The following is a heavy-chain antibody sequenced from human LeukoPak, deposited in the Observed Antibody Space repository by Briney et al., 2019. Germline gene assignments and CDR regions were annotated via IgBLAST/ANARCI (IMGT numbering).Heavy chain of an antibody. CDR1: GFTFSNYW. Sequence: GGSLRLSCVASGFTFSNYWMSWVRQAPGKGLEWVSGISGSDGYTYYADSVKGRFIISRDNSRNTLNLQMNNLSTEDTAFYYCAAFITTKLDYWGQGILVTVSS. CDR3: AAFITTKLDY. V-gene: IGHV3-23*01. J-gene: IGHJ4*02. D-gene: IGHD3-22*01. CDR2: ISGSDGYT.